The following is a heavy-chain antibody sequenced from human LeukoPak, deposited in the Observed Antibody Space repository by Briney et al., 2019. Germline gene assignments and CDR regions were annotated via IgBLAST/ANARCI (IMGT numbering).Heavy chain of an antibody. J-gene: IGHJ3*02. Sequence: PSETLSLTCTFSGGSITSYYWSWIRQPAGKGLEWIGRTHTSGSTNYNPSLKSRVTMSVDTSKNQFSLKLSSVTAADTAVYYCAKSNGYGLIDIWGQGTMVTVSS. CDR1: GGSITSYY. CDR2: THTSGST. V-gene: IGHV4-4*07. CDR3: AKSNGYGLIDI. D-gene: IGHD3-10*01.